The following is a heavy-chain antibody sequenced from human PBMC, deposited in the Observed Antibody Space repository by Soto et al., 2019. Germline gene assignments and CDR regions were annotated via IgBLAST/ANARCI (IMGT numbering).Heavy chain of an antibody. CDR2: INDSGNI. CDR3: ARGLILWFGELSRRGGYYYYMDV. J-gene: IGHJ6*03. Sequence: PSETLSLTCXVYGGSFSGYQWTWIRQTPGKGLEWIGEINDSGNINYNPSLKSRVTILVDTAKKQISLKLSSVTAADTAVYYCARGLILWFGELSRRGGYYYYMDVWGKGTTVTVSS. V-gene: IGHV4-34*01. D-gene: IGHD3-10*01. CDR1: GGSFSGYQ.